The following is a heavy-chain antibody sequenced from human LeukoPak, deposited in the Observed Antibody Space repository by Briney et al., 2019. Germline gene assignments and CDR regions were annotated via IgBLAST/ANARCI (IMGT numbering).Heavy chain of an antibody. CDR1: YW. CDR2: INSDGSST. V-gene: IGHV3-74*01. D-gene: IGHD3-3*01. J-gene: IGHJ4*02. Sequence: YWMHWXRXAPGKGLVWVSRINSDGSSTSYADSVKGRFTISRDNAKNTLYLQMNSLRAEDTAVYYCARDRRDFWSGYSFGYWGQGTLVTVSS. CDR3: ARDRRDFWSGYSFGY.